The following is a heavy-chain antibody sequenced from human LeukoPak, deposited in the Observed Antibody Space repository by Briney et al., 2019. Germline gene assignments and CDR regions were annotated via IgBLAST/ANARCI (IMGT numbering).Heavy chain of an antibody. V-gene: IGHV4-59*01. Sequence: PSETLSLTCTVSGGSISSYYWSWIRQPPGKGLEWIGYIYYSGSTNYNPSLKSRVTISVDTSKNQFSLKLSSVTAADTAVYYCARDASNDWGQGTLVTVSS. J-gene: IGHJ4*02. CDR3: ARDASND. CDR1: GGSISSYY. CDR2: IYYSGST.